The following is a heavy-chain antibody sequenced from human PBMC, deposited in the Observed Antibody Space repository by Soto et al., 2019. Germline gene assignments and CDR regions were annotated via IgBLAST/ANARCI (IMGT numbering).Heavy chain of an antibody. J-gene: IGHJ4*02. CDR3: AHRQRTVYFDY. CDR2: TYWDDDK. Sequence: QITLKESGPTLVKPTQTLMLTCTFSGFSLSTSGVGVGWIRQPPGKALEWLALTYWDDDKRYSPSLKSRLTITKDTSKNQVVLPMTNMDPVDTATYYCAHRQRTVYFDYWGQGTLVTVSS. CDR1: GFSLSTSGVG. V-gene: IGHV2-5*02. D-gene: IGHD4-17*01.